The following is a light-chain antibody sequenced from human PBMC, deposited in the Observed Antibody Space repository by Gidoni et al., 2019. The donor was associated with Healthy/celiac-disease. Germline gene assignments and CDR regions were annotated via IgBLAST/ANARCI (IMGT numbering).Light chain of an antibody. CDR2: DAS. J-gene: IGKJ2*01. V-gene: IGKV1-33*01. CDR3: QQYDNRRHPT. CDR1: QDISNY. Sequence: DIQMTQSPSSLSASVGDRVTITCQASQDISNYLNWYQQKPGKAPKLLIYDASNLETGVPSRFSGSGSGTDFTFTISSLQPEDIATYYCQQYDNRRHPTFGQGTKLEIK.